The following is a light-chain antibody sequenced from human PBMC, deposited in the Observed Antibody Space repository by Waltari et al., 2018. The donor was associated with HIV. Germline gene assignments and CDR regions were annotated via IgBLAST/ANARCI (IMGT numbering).Light chain of an antibody. J-gene: IGKJ1*01. CDR1: QTISSTS. CDR2: GAS. Sequence: EIALTQSPDTLSLSPGERATISCRASQTISSTSLAWYQQKPGQAPRLLIYGASSRATGIPDRFSGSGSGTDFTLTISSLEPEDCAVYYCQQYIGSPRTFGQGTKVELK. V-gene: IGKV3-20*01. CDR3: QQYIGSPRT.